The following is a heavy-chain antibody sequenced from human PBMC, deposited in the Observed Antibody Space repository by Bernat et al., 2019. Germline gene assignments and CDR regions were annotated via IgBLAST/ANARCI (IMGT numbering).Heavy chain of an antibody. J-gene: IGHJ5*02. CDR2: ITHSGST. CDR1: GGSLSGYY. D-gene: IGHD3-10*01. Sequence: QVQLQQWGAGLLKPSETLSLTCAVYGGSLSGYYWSWIRQSPGKGLEWIGEITHSGSTNYNPSLKSRVTISVATSKNQFSLKLRSVAAADTAVYYCARFYGSGSSTWGQGTLVTVSS. V-gene: IGHV4-34*01. CDR3: ARFYGSGSST.